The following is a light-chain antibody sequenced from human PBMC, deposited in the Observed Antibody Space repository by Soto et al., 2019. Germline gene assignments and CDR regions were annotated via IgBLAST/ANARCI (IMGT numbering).Light chain of an antibody. CDR1: QSVSSY. CDR2: DAS. J-gene: IGKJ3*01. V-gene: IGKV3-11*01. Sequence: EIVLTQSPAALSLCPGERATLSCRASQSVSSYLAWYQQKPGQAPRLLIYDASNRATGIPARFSGSGSGTDFTLTISSLEPEDFAVYYCQQRSNWPPFTFGPGTKVDIK. CDR3: QQRSNWPPFT.